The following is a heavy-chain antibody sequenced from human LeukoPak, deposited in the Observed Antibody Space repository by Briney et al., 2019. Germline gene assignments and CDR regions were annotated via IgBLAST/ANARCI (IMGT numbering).Heavy chain of an antibody. CDR3: ARTIPRSEVPADGGFDY. CDR1: GFTFSSYS. Sequence: GGSLRLSCVASGFTFSSYSMNWVRQAPGKGLEWVSYISSSSSTIYYADSVKGRFTISRDNAKNSLYLQMNSLRAEDTAVYYCARTIPRSEVPADGGFDYWGQGTLVTVSS. D-gene: IGHD2-2*01. CDR2: ISSSSSTI. J-gene: IGHJ4*02. V-gene: IGHV3-48*01.